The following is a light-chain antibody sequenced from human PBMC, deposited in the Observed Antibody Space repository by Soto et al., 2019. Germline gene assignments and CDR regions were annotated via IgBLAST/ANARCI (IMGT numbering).Light chain of an antibody. CDR2: EVT. Sequence: QSVLTQPASVSGSPGQSITISCTGTSSDIGSSNYVSWYQQHPGKGPKLMIYEVTNRPSGVSHRFSGSKSGSTASLTISGLQAEDEADYYCSSYSSSSTLPYVFGSGTKLTVL. V-gene: IGLV2-14*01. J-gene: IGLJ1*01. CDR1: SSDIGSSNY. CDR3: SSYSSSSTLPYV.